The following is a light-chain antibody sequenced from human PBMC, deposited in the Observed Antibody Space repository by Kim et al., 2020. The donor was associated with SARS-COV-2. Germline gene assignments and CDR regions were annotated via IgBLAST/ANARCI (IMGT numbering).Light chain of an antibody. J-gene: IGLJ3*02. CDR3: ATWDASLNVWV. CDR1: NSNIGKNA. V-gene: IGLV1-44*01. Sequence: ELTQPPSASGTPGQRVTMSCYGSNSNIGKNAVNWYQQLPGTAPKLILYINSQRPSGVPDRFSGSKSGTSASLAISGLQSEDEADYYCATWDASLNVWV. CDR2: INS.